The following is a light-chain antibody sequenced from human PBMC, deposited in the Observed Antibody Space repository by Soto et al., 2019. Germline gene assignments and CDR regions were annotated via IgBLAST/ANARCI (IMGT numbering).Light chain of an antibody. CDR2: SNN. CDR1: SSNIGSNT. V-gene: IGLV1-44*01. J-gene: IGLJ3*02. CDR3: SAWDDSLNGRGV. Sequence: QSVLTQPPSASGTHGQRVTISCSGSSSNIGSNTVNWYQQLPGTAPKLLIYSNNQRPSGVPDRFSGSRSGTSASLAISGLQSEDEGDYYCSAWDDSLNGRGVFGGGTKVTVL.